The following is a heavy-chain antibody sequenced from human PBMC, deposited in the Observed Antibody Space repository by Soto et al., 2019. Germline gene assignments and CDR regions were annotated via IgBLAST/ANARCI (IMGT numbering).Heavy chain of an antibody. CDR3: AKTRVGYDSSGYWIYDF. D-gene: IGHD3-22*01. V-gene: IGHV3-30*18. Sequence: GGSLRLSCAASGFAFSSHGMHWVRQAPGKGLEWVTVISYDGSNKYYADSVKGRFTISRDNSKNTLYLQMNSLRAEDTAVYYCAKTRVGYDSSGYWIYDFWGQGTLVTVSS. CDR1: GFAFSSHG. J-gene: IGHJ4*02. CDR2: ISYDGSNK.